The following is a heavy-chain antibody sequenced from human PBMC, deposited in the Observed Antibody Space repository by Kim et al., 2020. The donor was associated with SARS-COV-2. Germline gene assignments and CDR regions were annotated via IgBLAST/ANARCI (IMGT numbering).Heavy chain of an antibody. CDR1: GFTFDDYA. CDR2: ISGDGGST. J-gene: IGHJ6*02. Sequence: GGSLRLSCAASGFTFDDYAMHWVRQAPGKGLEWVSLISGDGGSTYYADSVKGRFTISRDNSKNSLYLQMNSLRTEDTALYYCAKDNHDSSGYYLWYYYYGMDVWGQGTTVTVSS. V-gene: IGHV3-43*02. CDR3: AKDNHDSSGYYLWYYYYGMDV. D-gene: IGHD3-22*01.